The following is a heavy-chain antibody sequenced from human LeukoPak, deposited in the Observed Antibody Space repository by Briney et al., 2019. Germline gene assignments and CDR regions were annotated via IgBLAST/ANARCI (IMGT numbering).Heavy chain of an antibody. J-gene: IGHJ4*02. CDR2: ISYDGSNK. Sequence: GGSLRLSCAASGFTFSNYGLHWVRQAPGKGLEWVAVISYDGSNKYYADSVKGRFTISRDNYKNTLYLQMNSLRAEDTAVYYCARGTSYYDSSGYYEEHYWGQGTLVTVSS. CDR3: ARGTSYYDSSGYYEEHY. V-gene: IGHV3-30*19. CDR1: GFTFSNYG. D-gene: IGHD3-22*01.